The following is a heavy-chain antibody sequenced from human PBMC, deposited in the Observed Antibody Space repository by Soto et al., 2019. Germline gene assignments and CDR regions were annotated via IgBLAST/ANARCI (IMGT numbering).Heavy chain of an antibody. V-gene: IGHV4-61*01. CDR2: IYYSGST. CDR3: ARDHEVAGALYYDYYGMDV. J-gene: IGHJ6*02. CDR1: GGSVSSGRYY. D-gene: IGHD6-19*01. Sequence: SETLSLTCTVSGGSVSSGRYYWSWILQPPGKGLEWIGYIYYSGSTNYNPSLKSRVTISVDTSKNQFYLKLSSVTAADTAVYYCARDHEVAGALYYDYYGMDVWGQGTTVTVS.